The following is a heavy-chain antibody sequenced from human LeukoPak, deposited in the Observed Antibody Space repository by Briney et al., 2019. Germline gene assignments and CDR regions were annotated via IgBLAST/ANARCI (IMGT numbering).Heavy chain of an antibody. CDR2: IIPFFNTT. CDR1: GGTLTNFA. J-gene: IGHJ2*01. V-gene: IGHV1-69*05. CDR3: ARGGGLRYGDLDL. Sequence: SVKVSCKASGGTLTNFAFSWVRQAPGQGLEWMGGIIPFFNTTTYAQKFQGRVTITTDESTTTVFMELSSLRSEDSAMYYCARGGGLRYGDLDLRGRGTLISVPS. D-gene: IGHD4-17*01.